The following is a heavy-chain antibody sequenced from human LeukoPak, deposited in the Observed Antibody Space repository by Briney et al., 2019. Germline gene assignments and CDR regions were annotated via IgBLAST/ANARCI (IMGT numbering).Heavy chain of an antibody. CDR3: ARGLNTYDSSGFYLF. CDR1: GFTFSTFE. D-gene: IGHD3-22*01. V-gene: IGHV3-48*03. CDR2: ISRSGGGSIK. Sequence: GGSLRLSCAASGFTFSTFEMIWVRQAPGGGLEWLSYISRSGGGSIKYYADSVKGRFTISRDNSKNTVYLQMNSLRAEDTAVYYCARGLNTYDSSGFYLFWGQGTLVTVSS. J-gene: IGHJ4*02.